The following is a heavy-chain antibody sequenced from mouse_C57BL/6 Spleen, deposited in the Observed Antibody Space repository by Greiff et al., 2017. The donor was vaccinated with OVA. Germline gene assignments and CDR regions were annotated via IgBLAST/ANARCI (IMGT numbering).Heavy chain of an antibody. Sequence: VKLQQPGAELVKPGASVKLSCKASGYTFTSYWMQWVKQRPGQGLEWIGEIDPSDSYTNYNPKFKGKATLTVDTSSSTAYMQLSSLTSEDSAVYYCASPNWDVGWFAYWGQGTLVTVSA. CDR1: GYTFTSYW. CDR2: IDPSDSYT. J-gene: IGHJ3*01. CDR3: ASPNWDVGWFAY. D-gene: IGHD4-1*01. V-gene: IGHV1-50*01.